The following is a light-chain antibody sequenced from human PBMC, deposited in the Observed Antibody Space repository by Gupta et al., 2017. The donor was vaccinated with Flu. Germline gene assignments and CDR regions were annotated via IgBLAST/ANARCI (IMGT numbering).Light chain of an antibody. Sequence: TICSSGSTTNGGNKFVSYYQHLPTDAPLLIICNTSSRSSGIAGRFSGTKSGSSATVTIAGRHEEDEADYYGDSWASTLIAVVFGGGTTLTVL. CDR1: TTNGGNKF. J-gene: IGLJ3*02. CDR2: NTS. CDR3: DSWASTLIAVV. V-gene: IGLV1-51*01.